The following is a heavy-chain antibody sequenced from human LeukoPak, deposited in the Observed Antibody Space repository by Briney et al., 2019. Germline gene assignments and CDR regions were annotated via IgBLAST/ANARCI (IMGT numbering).Heavy chain of an antibody. CDR3: ARARIVVVVAASPNWFDP. D-gene: IGHD2-15*01. CDR1: GGSISSYY. V-gene: IGHV4-30-4*01. CDR2: IYYTGST. J-gene: IGHJ5*02. Sequence: PSETLSLTCTVSGGSISSYYWSWIRQPPGKGLEWIGYIYYTGSTYYNPSLKSRLTISVDTSKNQFSLNLSSVTAADTAVYYCARARIVVVVAASPNWFDPWGQGTLVTVSS.